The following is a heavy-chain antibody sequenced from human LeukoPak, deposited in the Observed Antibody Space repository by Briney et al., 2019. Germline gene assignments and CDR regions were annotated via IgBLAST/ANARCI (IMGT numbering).Heavy chain of an antibody. J-gene: IGHJ5*02. V-gene: IGHV4-61*02. CDR3: ARDPHEGSSAYNWFDP. CDR1: GGSISSGSYY. Sequence: SQTLSLTCTVSGGSISSGSYYWSWIRQPAGKGLEWIGRIYTSGSTNYNPSLKSRVTISVDTSKNQFSLKLSSVTAADTAVYYCARDPHEGSSAYNWFDPWGQGTLVTVSS. D-gene: IGHD2-2*01. CDR2: IYTSGST.